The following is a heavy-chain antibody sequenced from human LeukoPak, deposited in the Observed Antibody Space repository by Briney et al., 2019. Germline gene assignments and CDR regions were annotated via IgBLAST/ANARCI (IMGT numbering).Heavy chain of an antibody. V-gene: IGHV3-66*01. CDR3: ARVGSYYDMDV. D-gene: IGHD3-10*01. CDR2: IYSGGST. CDR1: GFTVSSNY. J-gene: IGHJ6*02. Sequence: GGSLRLSCAASGFTVSSNYMSWVRQAPGKGLEWVSVIYSGGSTYYADSVKGRFTVSRDIFQNTLYLQMNSLRVDDTAVYYCARVGSYYDMDVWGQGTTVTVSS.